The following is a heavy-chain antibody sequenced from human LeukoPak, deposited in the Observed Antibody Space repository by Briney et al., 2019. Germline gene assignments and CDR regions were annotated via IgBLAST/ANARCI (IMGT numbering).Heavy chain of an antibody. V-gene: IGHV3-30*18. CDR2: ISYDGSNK. CDR3: AKAIGWYYGNAFDI. J-gene: IGHJ3*02. Sequence: GGSLRLSCAASGFTFSSYGMHWVRQAPGKGLEWVAVISYDGSNKYYADSVKGRFTISRDNSKNTLYLQMNSLRAEDTAVYYCAKAIGWYYGNAFDIWGQGTMVTVSS. D-gene: IGHD6-19*01. CDR1: GFTFSSYG.